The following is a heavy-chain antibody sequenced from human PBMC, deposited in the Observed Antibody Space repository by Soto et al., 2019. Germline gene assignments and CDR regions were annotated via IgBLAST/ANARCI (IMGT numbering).Heavy chain of an antibody. V-gene: IGHV1-69*13. CDR1: GGTFSSYA. D-gene: IGHD3-22*01. J-gene: IGHJ3*02. CDR3: ARESVEYYYDSTPRPGAFDI. Sequence: SVKVSCKASGGTFSSYAISWVRQAPGQGLEWMGGIIPIFGTANYAQKFQGRVTITADESTSTAYMELSSLRSEDTAVYYCARESVEYYYDSTPRPGAFDIWGQGTMVTVSS. CDR2: IIPIFGTA.